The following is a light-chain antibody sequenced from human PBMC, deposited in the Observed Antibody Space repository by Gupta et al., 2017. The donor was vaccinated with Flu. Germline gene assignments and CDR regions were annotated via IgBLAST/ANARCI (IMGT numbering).Light chain of an antibody. V-gene: IGLV1-51*02. CDR2: ENN. J-gene: IGLJ3*02. CDR3: GTGESSLIAGIWV. Sequence: IACSVRRSNIGNNDVCWYSQRPGTAPKRLIYENNKRHSGIPDRCYGSKSGPSATMGITGLQTGDEADYYCGTGESSLIAGIWVFGGGTKLTVL. CDR1: RSNIGNND.